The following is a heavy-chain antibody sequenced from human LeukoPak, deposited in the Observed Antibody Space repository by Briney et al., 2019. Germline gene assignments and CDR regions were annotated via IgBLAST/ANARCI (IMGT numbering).Heavy chain of an antibody. J-gene: IGHJ4*02. CDR1: GFTFSSYE. D-gene: IGHD5-12*01. Sequence: GGSLRLSCAASGFTFSSYEMNWVRQAPGKGLEWVSYISSSGSTIYYADSVKGRFTISRDNAKNSLYLQMNSLRAEDTAVYYCAKKLGTLIVATTPDYWGQGTLVTVSS. CDR2: ISSSGSTI. V-gene: IGHV3-48*03. CDR3: AKKLGTLIVATTPDY.